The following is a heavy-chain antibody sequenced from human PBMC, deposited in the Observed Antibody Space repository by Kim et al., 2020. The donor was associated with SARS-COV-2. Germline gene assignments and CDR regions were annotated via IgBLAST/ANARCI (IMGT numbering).Heavy chain of an antibody. D-gene: IGHD5-18*01. V-gene: IGHV3-11*06. CDR1: GFTFSDYY. J-gene: IGHJ4*02. CDR2: ISSSSSFT. Sequence: GGSLRLSCAASGFTFSDYYMSWIRQAPGKGLEWVSYISSSSSFTNYADSVKGRFTISRDNAKNSLYLQMNSLRAEDTAVYYCARDKGYSYGPNFDYWGQGTLVTVSS. CDR3: ARDKGYSYGPNFDY.